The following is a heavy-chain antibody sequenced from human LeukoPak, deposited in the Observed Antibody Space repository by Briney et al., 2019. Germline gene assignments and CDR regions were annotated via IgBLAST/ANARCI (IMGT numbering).Heavy chain of an antibody. J-gene: IGHJ3*02. V-gene: IGHV1-69*06. CDR2: IIPIFGTA. CDR1: GGTFSSYA. CDR3: AKRGPDGDYSHDAFDI. Sequence: SVKVSCKASGGTFSSYAISWVRQAPGQGLEWMGGIIPIFGTANYAQKFQGRVTITADKSTSTAYMELSSLRAEDTAVYYCAKRGPDGDYSHDAFDIWGQGTMVTVSS. D-gene: IGHD4-17*01.